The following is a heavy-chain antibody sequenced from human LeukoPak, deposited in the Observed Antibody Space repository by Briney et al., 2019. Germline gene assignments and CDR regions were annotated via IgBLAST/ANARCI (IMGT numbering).Heavy chain of an antibody. CDR3: ARDISVTGSHWFDP. Sequence: ASVKVSCTASGGTFSSYAISWVRQAPGQGLEWMGGIIPIFGTANYAQKFQGRVTITTDESTSTAYMELSSLRSEDTAVYYCARDISVTGSHWFDPWGQGTLVTVSS. V-gene: IGHV1-69*05. CDR1: GGTFSSYA. J-gene: IGHJ5*02. D-gene: IGHD6-19*01. CDR2: IIPIFGTA.